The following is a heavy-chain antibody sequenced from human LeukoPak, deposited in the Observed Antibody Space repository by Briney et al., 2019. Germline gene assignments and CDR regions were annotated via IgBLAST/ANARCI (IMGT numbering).Heavy chain of an antibody. Sequence: ASVKVSCKASGYTFTGYYMHWVRQAPGQGLEWMGIINPSGGSTIYAQKFQGRVTITTDESTTTAYMELSSLRSEDTAVYYCARGALSRSLTGDLHYYMDVWGKGTTVTVSS. D-gene: IGHD7-27*01. CDR3: ARGALSRSLTGDLHYYMDV. J-gene: IGHJ6*03. CDR1: GYTFTGYY. V-gene: IGHV1-46*01. CDR2: INPSGGST.